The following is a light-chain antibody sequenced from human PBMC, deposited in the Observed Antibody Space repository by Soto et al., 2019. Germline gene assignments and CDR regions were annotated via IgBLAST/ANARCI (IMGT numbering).Light chain of an antibody. J-gene: IGKJ5*01. Sequence: DIQLTQSPSFLSASVGDRVTITCRASQGISSYLAWYQQKPGKAPNLLISAASTLQRGVPSRFSGSGSGTEFTLTISSLQPEDFATYYCQQLYSYPITFGQGTRLEIK. CDR3: QQLYSYPIT. CDR1: QGISSY. CDR2: AAS. V-gene: IGKV1-9*01.